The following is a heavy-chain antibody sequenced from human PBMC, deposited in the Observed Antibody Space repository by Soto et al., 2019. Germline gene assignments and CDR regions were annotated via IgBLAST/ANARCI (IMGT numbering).Heavy chain of an antibody. J-gene: IGHJ2*01. V-gene: IGHV1-69*13. D-gene: IGHD2-15*01. CDR3: ARVVTVVKSFHYWYFDL. CDR2: IIPIFGTA. Sequence: SVKVSCKASGCTFSSYAISWVRQAPGQGLEWMGGIIPIFGTANYAQKFQGRVTITADESTSTAYMELSSLRSEDTAVYYCARVVTVVKSFHYWYFDLWGRGTLVTVSS. CDR1: GCTFSSYA.